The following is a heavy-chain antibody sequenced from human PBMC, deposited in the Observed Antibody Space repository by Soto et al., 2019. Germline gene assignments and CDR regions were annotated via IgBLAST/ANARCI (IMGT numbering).Heavy chain of an antibody. Sequence: PSETLSLTCTVSGGSISSYYWSWIRQPAGKGLEWIGRIYTSGSTSYNPSLKSRVTMSVDTSKNQFSLKLSSVTAADTAVYYCAREEAQLYCSGGSCYYYYGMDVWGQGTTVTVSS. D-gene: IGHD2-15*01. CDR1: GGSISSYY. CDR2: IYTSGST. V-gene: IGHV4-4*07. CDR3: AREEAQLYCSGGSCYYYYGMDV. J-gene: IGHJ6*02.